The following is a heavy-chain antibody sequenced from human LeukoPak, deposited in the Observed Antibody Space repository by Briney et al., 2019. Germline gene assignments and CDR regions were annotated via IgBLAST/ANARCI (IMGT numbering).Heavy chain of an antibody. V-gene: IGHV4-39*01. D-gene: IGHD2-15*01. CDR3: ARSVEGYCSGGSCSYYYYMDV. J-gene: IGHJ6*03. CDR1: GGSISSSSYY. CDR2: IYYSGST. Sequence: SETLSLTCTVSGGSISSSSYYWGWIRQPPGKGLEWIGSIYYSGSTYYNPSLKSRVTISVDTSKNQFSLKLSSVTAADTAVYYCARSVEGYCSGGSCSYYYYMDVWGKGTTVTVSS.